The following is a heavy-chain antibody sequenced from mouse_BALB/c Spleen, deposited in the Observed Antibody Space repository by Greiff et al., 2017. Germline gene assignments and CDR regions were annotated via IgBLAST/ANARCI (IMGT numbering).Heavy chain of an antibody. D-gene: IGHD2-1*01. CDR2: ISSGGST. CDR3: AREGGNYVDYAMDY. V-gene: IGHV5-6-5*01. Sequence: EVKLMESGGGLVKPGGSLKLSCAASGFTFSSYAMSWVRQTPEKRLEWVASISSGGSTYYPDSVKGRFTISRDNARNILYLQMSSLRSEDTAMYYCAREGGNYVDYAMDYWGQGTSVTVSS. CDR1: GFTFSSYA. J-gene: IGHJ4*01.